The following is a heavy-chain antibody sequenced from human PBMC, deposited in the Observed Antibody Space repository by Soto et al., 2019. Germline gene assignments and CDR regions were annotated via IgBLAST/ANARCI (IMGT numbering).Heavy chain of an antibody. V-gene: IGHV1-69*01. CDR2: IIPIFDTT. CDR1: GGTFSTYG. CDR3: ARDEAAAATSGRDV. J-gene: IGHJ6*02. Sequence: QVQLVQSGAEVKKPGYSVKVSCTASGGTFSTYGINWVRQAPGQGLEWMGGIIPIFDTTNYAQKFQGKFTITADESTSTVYMELSSLRSEDKAVYYCARDEAAAATSGRDVWGQGTTVTVSS. D-gene: IGHD6-13*01.